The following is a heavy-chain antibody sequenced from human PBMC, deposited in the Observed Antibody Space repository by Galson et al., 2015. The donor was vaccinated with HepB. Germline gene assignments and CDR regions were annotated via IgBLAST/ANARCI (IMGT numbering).Heavy chain of an antibody. D-gene: IGHD3-10*01. CDR2: ISSNGGST. V-gene: IGHV3-64D*06. Sequence: SLRLSCAASGFTFSSYAMHWVRQAPGKGLEYVSAISSNGGSTYYADSVKGRFTISRDNSKNTLYLQMSSLRAEDTAVYYCVKGGAYYYGSGRYYYYGMDVWGQGTTVTVSS. J-gene: IGHJ6*02. CDR3: VKGGAYYYGSGRYYYYGMDV. CDR1: GFTFSSYA.